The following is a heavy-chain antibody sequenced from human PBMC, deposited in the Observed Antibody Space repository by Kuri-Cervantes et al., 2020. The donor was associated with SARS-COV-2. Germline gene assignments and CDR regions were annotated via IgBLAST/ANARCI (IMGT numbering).Heavy chain of an antibody. Sequence: LSLTCAASGFTFSSYWMHWVRQAPGKGLVWVSRINSDGSSTSYADSVKGRFTISRDNAKNTLYLQMNSLRAEDTAVYYCASSGSPYYYYGMDVWGQGTTVTVSS. V-gene: IGHV3-74*01. CDR3: ASSGSPYYYYGMDV. D-gene: IGHD1-26*01. CDR2: INSDGSST. CDR1: GFTFSSYW. J-gene: IGHJ6*02.